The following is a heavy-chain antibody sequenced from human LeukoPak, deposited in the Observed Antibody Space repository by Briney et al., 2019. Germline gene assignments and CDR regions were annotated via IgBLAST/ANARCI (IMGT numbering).Heavy chain of an antibody. CDR1: GLIFSNYA. V-gene: IGHV3-23*01. J-gene: IGHJ4*02. D-gene: IGHD3-9*01. CDR2: IVGSGANT. Sequence: TGGSLRLSCAASGLIFSNYAMSWARQAPGKGLEWVSAIVGSGANTYYADSVKGRFTISRDNTRNTLYLQMNSLRAEDTAVYYCAKWGDYDVLTGYYDPDNWGQGTPVTVSS. CDR3: AKWGDYDVLTGYYDPDN.